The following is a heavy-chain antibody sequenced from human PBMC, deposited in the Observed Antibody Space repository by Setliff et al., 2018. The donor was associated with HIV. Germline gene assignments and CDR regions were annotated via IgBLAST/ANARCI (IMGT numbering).Heavy chain of an antibody. CDR3: ARQHSSGWFNDYDYMDV. V-gene: IGHV5-51*01. CDR1: GYSFTNYW. D-gene: IGHD6-19*01. Sequence: GESLKISCKGSGYSFTNYWIAWVRQKSGKGLEWMGLIYPGDSETRYSPSFQGQVTMSVDKSINTAYLQWSSLKASDTAMYYCARQHSSGWFNDYDYMDVWGKGTTVTVSS. CDR2: IYPGDSET. J-gene: IGHJ6*03.